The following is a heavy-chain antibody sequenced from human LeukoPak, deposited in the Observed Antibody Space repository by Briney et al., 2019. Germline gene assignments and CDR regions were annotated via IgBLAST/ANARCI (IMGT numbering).Heavy chain of an antibody. CDR3: TRVVHGYSYGSGDY. CDR2: IRSKDYGGTT. Sequence: GGSLRLSCTASGFTFGDYAMSWFRQAPGKGLEWVSFIRSKDYGGTTEYAASVNGRFTISRDDSKSIAYLQMNNLQTEDTAVYYCTRVVHGYSYGSGDYWGQGTLVIVSS. J-gene: IGHJ4*02. D-gene: IGHD5-18*01. CDR1: GFTFGDYA. V-gene: IGHV3-49*03.